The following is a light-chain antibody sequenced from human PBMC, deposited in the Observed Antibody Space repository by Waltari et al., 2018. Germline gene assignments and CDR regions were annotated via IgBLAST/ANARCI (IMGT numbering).Light chain of an antibody. CDR1: GSDVGDSNY. CDR3: CSYAGTWV. J-gene: IGLJ3*02. V-gene: IGLV2-11*01. CDR2: DVT. Sequence: QSALTQPRSVSGSPGQSVTISCTGTGSDVGDSNYVSWYQQHPGEAPKLVIYDVTKRPSGVPARFSGSKSGNSASLTVSGLQSEDEADYYRCSYAGTWVFGGGTKLTVL.